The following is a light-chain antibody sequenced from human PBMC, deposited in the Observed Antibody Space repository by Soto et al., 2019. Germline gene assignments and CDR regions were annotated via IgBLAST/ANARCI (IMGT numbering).Light chain of an antibody. Sequence: EIVLTQSPATLSLSPGERATLSCRASQNVRSYLAWYHQKPGQAPRLLIHHASSRATGIPDRFSGSRSGTDFTLTISSLEPEDSAVYYCQQRTNWPTSTVGQGTRLEIK. CDR3: QQRTNWPTST. J-gene: IGKJ5*01. V-gene: IGKV3-11*01. CDR1: QNVRSY. CDR2: HAS.